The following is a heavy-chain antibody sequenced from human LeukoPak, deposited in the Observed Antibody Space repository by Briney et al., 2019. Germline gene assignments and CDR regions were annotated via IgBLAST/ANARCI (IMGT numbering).Heavy chain of an antibody. CDR1: GGSISSYY. J-gene: IGHJ5*02. V-gene: IGHV4-59*01. CDR2: IYYSGST. CDR3: ARETPINWLDP. Sequence: PSETLSLTCTVSGGSISSYYWSWIRQPPGKGLEWIGYIYYSGSTNYNPSLKSRVTISVDTSKNQFSLKLSSVTAADTAVYYCARETPINWLDPWGQGTLVTVSS.